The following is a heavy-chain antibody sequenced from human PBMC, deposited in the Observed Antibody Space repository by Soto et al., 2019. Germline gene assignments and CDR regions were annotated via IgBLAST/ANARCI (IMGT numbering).Heavy chain of an antibody. D-gene: IGHD2-15*01. V-gene: IGHV3-21*01. Sequence: GGSLRLSCAASGFTFSSYSLNWVRQAPGKGLEWVSSISSSSSYIYYADSVKGRFTISRDNAKNSLYLQMNSLRAEDTAVYYCAREFDNCSGGSCYSRIVYYYDGMDVWGQGTTVTVS. CDR1: GFTFSSYS. CDR2: ISSSSSYI. CDR3: AREFDNCSGGSCYSRIVYYYDGMDV. J-gene: IGHJ6*02.